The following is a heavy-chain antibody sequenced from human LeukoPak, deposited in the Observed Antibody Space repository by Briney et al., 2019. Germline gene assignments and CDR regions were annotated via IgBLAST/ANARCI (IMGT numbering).Heavy chain of an antibody. Sequence: GGSLRLSCTASGFTFSSYAMHWVRQPPGKGLEWVAVISYDGSNRYYADSVKGRFTISRDNSKNTLYLEMNSLRTEDTAVYYCAKGGLQTRNWYFALWGRGTLVTVSS. CDR3: AKGGLQTRNWYFAL. CDR1: GFTFSSYA. D-gene: IGHD5-18*01. CDR2: ISYDGSNR. J-gene: IGHJ2*01. V-gene: IGHV3-30*04.